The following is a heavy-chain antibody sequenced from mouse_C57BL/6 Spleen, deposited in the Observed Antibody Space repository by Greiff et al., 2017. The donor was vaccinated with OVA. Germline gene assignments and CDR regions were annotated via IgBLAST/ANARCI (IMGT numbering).Heavy chain of an antibody. CDR2: ISYSGST. Sequence: VQLKESGPGMVKPSQSLSLTCTVSGYSITSCYDWHWLRHPPENKLEWMGYISYSGSTNYNPSLKNRISLTNDKSKNPFFLKLKSVTTEDTATDYCAREGEYSWFAYWGQGTLVTVSA. CDR1: GYSITSCYD. V-gene: IGHV3-1*01. CDR3: AREGEYSWFAY. J-gene: IGHJ3*01. D-gene: IGHD5-1*01.